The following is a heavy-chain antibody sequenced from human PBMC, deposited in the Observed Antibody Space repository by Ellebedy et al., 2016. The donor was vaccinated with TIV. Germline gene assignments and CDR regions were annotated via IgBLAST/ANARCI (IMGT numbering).Heavy chain of an antibody. D-gene: IGHD6-13*01. CDR1: GFTFSSYS. Sequence: GGSLRLSXEASGFTFSSYSMNWVRQAPGKGLEWISYISAGSGTLYYADSVRGRFTISRDNGKNSVFLQMNSLRVDDTAVYYCARDQMHSDSWGLDYWGQGSLVTVSS. CDR3: ARDQMHSDSWGLDY. V-gene: IGHV3-48*04. CDR2: ISAGSGTL. J-gene: IGHJ4*02.